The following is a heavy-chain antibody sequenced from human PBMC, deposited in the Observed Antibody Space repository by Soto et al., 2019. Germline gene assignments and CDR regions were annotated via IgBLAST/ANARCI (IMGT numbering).Heavy chain of an antibody. CDR1: GFSFSSHG. V-gene: IGHV3-30*03. D-gene: IGHD2-15*01. CDR3: TTDLNCSGGSCYYASYYYYGMDV. Sequence: PGGSLRLSCAASGFSFSSHGMHWVRQAPGKGLEWVAVVTFDGSHQYYAAPVKGRFTISRDDSKNTLYLQMNSLKTEDTAVYYCTTDLNCSGGSCYYASYYYYGMDVWGQGTTVTVSS. J-gene: IGHJ6*02. CDR2: VTFDGSHQ.